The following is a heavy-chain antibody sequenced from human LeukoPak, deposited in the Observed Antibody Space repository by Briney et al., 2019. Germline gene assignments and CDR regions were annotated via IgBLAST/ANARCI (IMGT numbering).Heavy chain of an antibody. V-gene: IGHV1-18*01. J-gene: IGHJ5*02. CDR2: ISGYNGYT. Sequence: GASVKVSCKASGYIFSNFGINWVRQAPGQGLEWMGWISGYNGYTKYAQKLQGRVTMTTDTSTSTAHMELRSLRSDDTAAYYCARVSPHRKMSYGNQNWFDTWGQGTLVTVSS. CDR3: ARVSPHRKMSYGNQNWFDT. CDR1: GYIFSNFG. D-gene: IGHD3-16*01.